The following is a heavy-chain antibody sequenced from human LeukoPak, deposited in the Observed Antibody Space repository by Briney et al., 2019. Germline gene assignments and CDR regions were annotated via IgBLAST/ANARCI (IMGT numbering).Heavy chain of an antibody. CDR2: IKSKTDGGTT. CDR3: TTDLSELDSSGYYSKYFRY. V-gene: IGHV3-15*01. Sequence: KSGGSLRLSCAASGFTFSSYAMSWVRQAPGKGLEWVGRIKSKTDGGTTDYAAPVKGRFTISRDDSKDTLFLQMNSLKTEDTAVYYCTTDLSELDSSGYYSKYFRYWGQGTLVTVSS. CDR1: GFTFSSYA. J-gene: IGHJ1*01. D-gene: IGHD3-22*01.